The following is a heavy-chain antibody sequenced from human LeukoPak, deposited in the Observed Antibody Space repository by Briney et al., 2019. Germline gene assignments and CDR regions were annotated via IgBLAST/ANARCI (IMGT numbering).Heavy chain of an antibody. CDR3: AREGCSSTSCYTDY. CDR1: GYTFTSYY. Sequence: GASVKVSCKASGYTFTSYYMHWVRQAPGQGLEWMGWINPDSGYTNYAQKFQGRVTMTRDTSINTAYMELSSLRSEDTAVYYCAREGCSSTSCYTDYWGQGTLVTVSS. J-gene: IGHJ4*02. V-gene: IGHV1-2*02. CDR2: INPDSGYT. D-gene: IGHD2-2*02.